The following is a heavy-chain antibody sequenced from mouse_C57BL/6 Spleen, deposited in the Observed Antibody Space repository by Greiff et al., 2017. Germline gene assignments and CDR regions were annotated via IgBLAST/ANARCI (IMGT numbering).Heavy chain of an antibody. V-gene: IGHV1-69*01. Sequence: QVQLQQPGAELVMPGASVKLSCKASGYTFTSYWMHWVKQRPGQGLEWIGEIDPSDSYTNYNQKFKGKSTLTVDKSSSTADMQLSSLTSEDSAVYYCARGQGYWGQGTTLTVSS. D-gene: IGHD3-3*01. CDR3: ARGQGY. CDR1: GYTFTSYW. J-gene: IGHJ2*01. CDR2: IDPSDSYT.